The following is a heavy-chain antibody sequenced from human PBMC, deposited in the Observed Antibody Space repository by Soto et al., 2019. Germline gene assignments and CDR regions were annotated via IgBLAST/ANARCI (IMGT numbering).Heavy chain of an antibody. J-gene: IGHJ4*02. Sequence: EVQLVESGGGLIQPGGSLRLSCAASGFTVSSNYMSWVRQAPGKGLEWVSVIYSGGSTYYADSVKGRFTISRDNSKNTLYLQMNRLRAEDTAVYYCARFVSGYHQGFDYWGQGTLVTVSS. D-gene: IGHD3-3*01. CDR1: GFTVSSNY. V-gene: IGHV3-53*01. CDR2: IYSGGST. CDR3: ARFVSGYHQGFDY.